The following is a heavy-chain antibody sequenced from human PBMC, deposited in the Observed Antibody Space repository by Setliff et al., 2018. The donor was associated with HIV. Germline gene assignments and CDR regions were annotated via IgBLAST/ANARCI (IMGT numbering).Heavy chain of an antibody. D-gene: IGHD3-9*01. CDR3: ARPFDWGSSHPLGY. V-gene: IGHV4-39*01. CDR1: GGSSSSSSFY. J-gene: IGHJ4*02. CDR2: IYYSGNT. Sequence: LSLPCTVSGGSSSSSSFYWGWIRQPPGKGLEWIGSIYYSGNTYYNPSLKSRVTISVDTSKNQFSLKLSSVTAADTAVYYCARPFDWGSSHPLGYWSQGTLVTV.